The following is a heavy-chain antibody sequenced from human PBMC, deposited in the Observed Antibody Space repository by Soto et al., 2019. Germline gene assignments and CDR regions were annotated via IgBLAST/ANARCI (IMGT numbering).Heavy chain of an antibody. CDR2: ISSSSSYI. V-gene: IGHV3-21*01. D-gene: IGHD3-3*01. J-gene: IGHJ4*02. Sequence: GGSLRLSCAASGFTFSSYSMNWVRQAPGKGLEWVSSISSSSSYIYYADSVKGRFTISRDNAKNSLYLQMNSLRAEDTAVYYCARAGVIFGVVLLDYFDYWGQGTLVTVSS. CDR3: ARAGVIFGVVLLDYFDY. CDR1: GFTFSSYS.